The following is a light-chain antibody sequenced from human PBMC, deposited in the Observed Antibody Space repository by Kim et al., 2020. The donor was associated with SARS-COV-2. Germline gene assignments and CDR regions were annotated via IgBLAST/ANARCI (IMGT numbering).Light chain of an antibody. Sequence: GQSVPLSCTGTRSDVGGYNYVSWYQQHPGKAPKLMIYDVSKRPSGVPDRFSGSKSGNTASLTISGLQAEDEADYYCCSYAGSYTYVFGTGTKVTVL. V-gene: IGLV2-11*01. CDR1: RSDVGGYNY. J-gene: IGLJ1*01. CDR2: DVS. CDR3: CSYAGSYTYV.